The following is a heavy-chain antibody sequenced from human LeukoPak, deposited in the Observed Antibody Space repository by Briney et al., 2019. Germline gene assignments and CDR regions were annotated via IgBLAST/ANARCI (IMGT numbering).Heavy chain of an antibody. CDR3: ARKVTGTTFFDY. CDR2: IHSEGRST. D-gene: IGHD1-1*01. V-gene: IGHV3-74*01. J-gene: IGHJ4*02. Sequence: GGSLRLSCAASGFTISNYWMHWVRQAPGKGLVWVPRIHSEGRSTNYADSVKGRLTISRDNAKNSVYLQMNSLRAEDTAVYYCARKVTGTTFFDYWGQGTLVTVSS. CDR1: GFTISNYW.